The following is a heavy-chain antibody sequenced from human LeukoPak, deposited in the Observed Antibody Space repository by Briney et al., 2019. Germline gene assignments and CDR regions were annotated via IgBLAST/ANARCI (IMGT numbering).Heavy chain of an antibody. CDR1: GFTFRTFW. CDR3: ARLREIPVFGVVTKSTSYFDY. V-gene: IGHV3-7*01. Sequence: GGSLRLSCAASGFTFRTFWMTWVRQAPGKGLEWVANINPDGSQKYYVDSVKGRFTISRDNAKNSLYLQMNSLRAEDTAVYYCARLREIPVFGVVTKSTSYFDYWGQGTLVTVSS. D-gene: IGHD3-3*01. CDR2: INPDGSQK. J-gene: IGHJ4*02.